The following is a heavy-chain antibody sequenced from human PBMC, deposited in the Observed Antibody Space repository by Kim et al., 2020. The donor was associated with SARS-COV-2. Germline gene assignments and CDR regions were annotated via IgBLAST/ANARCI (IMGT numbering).Heavy chain of an antibody. D-gene: IGHD2-15*01. CDR3: STLPSIPSLTPFYF. J-gene: IGHJ4*01. V-gene: IGHV4-34*01. CDR1: GWSFSGYY. CDR2: INHSGST. Sequence: SETLSLTCAVYGWSFSGYYLSWIRQPPGKGLEWFWEINHSGSTNYNPSLKSRLSISLDTSTNQFSLLLISLPAADTPVFYSSTLPSIPSLTPFYF.